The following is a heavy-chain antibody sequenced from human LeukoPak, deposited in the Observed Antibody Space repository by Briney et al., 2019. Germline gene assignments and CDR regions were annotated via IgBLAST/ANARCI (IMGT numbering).Heavy chain of an antibody. J-gene: IGHJ3*02. Sequence: GGSLRLSCEASGFTVSSTHMVWVRQAPGKGLEWVSVTYTGGNSYYAGSVQGRFIISRDISKNTLYLQMNNLRAEDAALYYCARGGRGSAAVVAPRSFDIWGQGTMVTVSS. CDR3: ARGGRGSAAVVAPRSFDI. D-gene: IGHD3-22*01. CDR2: TYTGGNS. V-gene: IGHV3-53*01. CDR1: GFTVSSTH.